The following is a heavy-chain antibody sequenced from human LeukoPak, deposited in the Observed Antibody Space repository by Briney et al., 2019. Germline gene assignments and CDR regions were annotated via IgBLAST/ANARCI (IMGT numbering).Heavy chain of an antibody. J-gene: IGHJ3*02. CDR3: ARDGDYGPAFDI. CDR1: GGSISSGDYY. V-gene: IGHV4-30-4*01. Sequence: SETLSLTCTVSGGSISSGDYYWSWIRQPPGKGLEWIGYIYYSGSTYYNPSLKSRVTISVDTSKNQFSLKLSSVTAADTAVYYCARDGDYGPAFDIWGQGTMVTVSS. CDR2: IYYSGST. D-gene: IGHD4/OR15-4a*01.